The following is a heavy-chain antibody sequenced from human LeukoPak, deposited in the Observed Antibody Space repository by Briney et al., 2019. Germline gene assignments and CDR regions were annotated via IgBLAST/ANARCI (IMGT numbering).Heavy chain of an antibody. CDR2: ISGSGGSGGSA. Sequence: GGSLGLSCAASGFIFRTYAMSWVRQAPGKGLEWVSAISGSGGSGGSAFYADSVKGRFTISRDNSKNTLYLQMNSLRAEDTAVYYCAKVGSGSPYYFDYWGQGTLVTVSP. CDR3: AKVGSGSPYYFDY. V-gene: IGHV3-23*01. J-gene: IGHJ4*02. CDR1: GFIFRTYA. D-gene: IGHD1-26*01.